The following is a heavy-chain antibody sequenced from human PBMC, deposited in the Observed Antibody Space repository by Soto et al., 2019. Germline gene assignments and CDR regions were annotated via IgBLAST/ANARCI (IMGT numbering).Heavy chain of an antibody. CDR1: GFTFSNYA. V-gene: IGHV3-48*01. J-gene: IGHJ5*02. CDR3: AFTLIVVVTDDGPVAGS. Sequence: PGGSLRLSCAASGFTFSNYAMHWVRQAPGKGLEWVSYISSSSSTIYYADSVKGRFTISRDNAKNSLYLQMNSLRAEDTAVYYCAFTLIVVVTDDGPVAGSWGQRTLVTVSS. CDR2: ISSSSSTI. D-gene: IGHD2-21*02.